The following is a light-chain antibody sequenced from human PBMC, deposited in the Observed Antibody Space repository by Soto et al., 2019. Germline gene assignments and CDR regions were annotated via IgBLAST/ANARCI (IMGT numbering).Light chain of an antibody. Sequence: IVVTKASTTLSFFPGGRATLPFRGRQGVRSYLAWYQQKPGQAPRLVIYDVSSRATGVPPRFSGSGSGTDFTLTISSLEPEDFAFYYCLQRSTWYTFGQGTKLEIK. V-gene: IGKV3-11*01. J-gene: IGKJ2*01. CDR1: QGVRSY. CDR2: DVS. CDR3: LQRSTWYT.